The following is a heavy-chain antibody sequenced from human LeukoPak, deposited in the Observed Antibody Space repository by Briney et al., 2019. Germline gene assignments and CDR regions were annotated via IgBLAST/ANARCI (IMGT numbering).Heavy chain of an antibody. D-gene: IGHD3-10*01. Sequence: GGSLRLSCAASGFTFGDYSMNWVRQAPGKGLECVSSISSRMTYRYYADSVKGRFTIYRENAQNSLYLTMNSLRAEDTAVYYCAREYGSGSGFYFDYWGQGALVPVSS. J-gene: IGHJ4*02. CDR3: AREYGSGSGFYFDY. V-gene: IGHV3-21*01. CDR1: GFTFGDYS. CDR2: ISSRMTYR.